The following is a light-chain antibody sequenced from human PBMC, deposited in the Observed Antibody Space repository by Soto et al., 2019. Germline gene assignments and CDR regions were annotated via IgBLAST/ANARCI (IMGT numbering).Light chain of an antibody. Sequence: QSALTQVASVSGSPGQSITISCTGTSSDVGGYDHVSWYQQHPGKAPKLMIYNVNYRPSGVSNRFSGSKSGNTASLTISGLQAEDEGNYYCSSYPDSNTVVFGGGTELTVL. J-gene: IGLJ2*01. CDR1: SSDVGGYDH. V-gene: IGLV2-14*03. CDR3: SSYPDSNTVV. CDR2: NVN.